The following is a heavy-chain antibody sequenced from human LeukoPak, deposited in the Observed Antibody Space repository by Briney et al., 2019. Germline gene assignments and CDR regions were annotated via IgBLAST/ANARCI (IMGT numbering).Heavy chain of an antibody. CDR3: AKDQFCSGGSCQDY. CDR1: GFTFANYA. V-gene: IGHV3-23*01. J-gene: IGHJ4*02. Sequence: GGSLRLSCAPTGFTFANYAMDWVRQPPGKGLEWVSGISGLGGTTFYAHSVKGRFTISRDNSKNTLYLQMNSLRAEDTAVYYCAKDQFCSGGSCQDYWGQGTLVTVSS. D-gene: IGHD2-15*01. CDR2: ISGLGGTT.